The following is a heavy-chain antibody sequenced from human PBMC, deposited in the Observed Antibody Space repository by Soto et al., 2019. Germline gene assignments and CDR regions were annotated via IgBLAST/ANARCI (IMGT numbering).Heavy chain of an antibody. CDR1: RDTFTSYS. CDR2: IIPIFGTA. J-gene: IGHJ5*02. Sequence: QVPLVQSGAEVKKPGSSLNISCKASRDTFTSYSINWVRQAPGQGLEWMGGIIPIFGTANYAQKFKDRVTITADESTNTASMALTSLRPDDTAVYYCTQGDYDTTGWFDPWGQGTLVTVSS. D-gene: IGHD3-22*01. CDR3: TQGDYDTTGWFDP. V-gene: IGHV1-69*01.